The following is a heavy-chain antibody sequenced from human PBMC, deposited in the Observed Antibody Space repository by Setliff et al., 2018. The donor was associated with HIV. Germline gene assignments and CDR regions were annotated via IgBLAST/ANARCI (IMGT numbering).Heavy chain of an antibody. CDR3: AKGFSSSWLYYFDY. J-gene: IGHJ4*02. Sequence: GGSLRLSCAASGFIFDDYAMHWVRQAPGKGLEWVSGISWNSGSIGYVDSVKGRFTISRDDAQNSLYLQMNSLRAEDTALYYCAKGFSSSWLYYFDYWGQGILVTVS. CDR1: GFIFDDYA. D-gene: IGHD6-13*01. V-gene: IGHV3-9*01. CDR2: ISWNSGSI.